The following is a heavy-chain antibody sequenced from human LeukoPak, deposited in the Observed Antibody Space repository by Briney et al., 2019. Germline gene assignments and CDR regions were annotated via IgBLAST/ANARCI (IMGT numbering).Heavy chain of an antibody. Sequence: GGSLRLSCAASGFTLSRYWMSWVRQAPGKGLEWVANIKHDGSEKYYVDSVKGRFTISRDNAKNSLYLQMDSLRVEDTALYYCARGPPRSMDVWGQGTTVTVSS. CDR1: GFTLSRYW. CDR2: IKHDGSEK. V-gene: IGHV3-7*02. J-gene: IGHJ6*02. CDR3: ARGPPRSMDV.